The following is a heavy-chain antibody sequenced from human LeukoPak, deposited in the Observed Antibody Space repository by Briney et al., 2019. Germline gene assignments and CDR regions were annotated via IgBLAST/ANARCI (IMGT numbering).Heavy chain of an antibody. J-gene: IGHJ4*02. CDR3: ARFDSSSWFFDY. CDR1: GDSIRSMSYY. CDR2: VYSSGTT. Sequence: SETLSLTCKVSGDSIRSMSYYWGWIRQSPGKGLEWIATVYSSGTTYFNPSVKSRVTIFMDPSKNQFSLKLTSVTAADTAVYYCARFDSSSWFFDYWGQGTLVTVSS. D-gene: IGHD6-13*01. V-gene: IGHV4-39*07.